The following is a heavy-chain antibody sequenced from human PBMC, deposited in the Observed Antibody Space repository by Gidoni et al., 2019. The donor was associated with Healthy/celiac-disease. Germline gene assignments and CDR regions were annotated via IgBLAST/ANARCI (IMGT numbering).Heavy chain of an antibody. CDR2: INHSGST. J-gene: IGHJ3*02. CDR3: ARPESNAFDI. V-gene: IGHV4-34*01. CDR1: GGSFSGYY. Sequence: QLQLQQWGAGLLTPSETLSLTLAVYGGSFSGYYWSWIRQPPGKGLEWIGEINHSGSTNYNPSLKSRVTISVETSKNQFSLKLSSVTAADTAVYYCARPESNAFDIWGQGTMVTVSS.